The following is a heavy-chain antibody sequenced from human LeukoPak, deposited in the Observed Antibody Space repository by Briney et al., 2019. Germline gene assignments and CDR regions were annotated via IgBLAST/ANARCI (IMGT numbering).Heavy chain of an antibody. CDR1: EFTFSNYG. CDR3: ARARGTYSNALDS. CDR2: IRSDGSNE. V-gene: IGHV3-30*02. D-gene: IGHD2-15*01. J-gene: IGHJ5*01. Sequence: GGPLRLSCVASEFTFSNYGMHWVRQPPGKGLEWVALIRSDGSNEYYEDSVKGRFTISRDNSKNILYLQMNSLRVEDTAVYYCARARGTYSNALDSWGQGSLVTVSS.